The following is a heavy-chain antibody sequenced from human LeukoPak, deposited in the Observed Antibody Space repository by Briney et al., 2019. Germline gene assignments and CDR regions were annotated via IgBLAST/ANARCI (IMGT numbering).Heavy chain of an antibody. D-gene: IGHD6-13*01. V-gene: IGHV1-8*01. J-gene: IGHJ4*02. CDR1: GYTFTSSD. Sequence: ASVKVSCKASGYTFTSSDITWVRQAAGQGLEWMGWINPNSGRTGYAQKLQGRVTMTANTSISTAYMELSSLRFDDTAVYYCARGRSGLAAAGTYDYWGQGTLITVSS. CDR3: ARGRSGLAAAGTYDY. CDR2: INPNSGRT.